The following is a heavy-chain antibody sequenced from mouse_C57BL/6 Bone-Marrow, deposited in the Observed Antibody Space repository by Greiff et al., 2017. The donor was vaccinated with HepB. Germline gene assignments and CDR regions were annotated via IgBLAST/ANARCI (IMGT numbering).Heavy chain of an antibody. J-gene: IGHJ1*03. V-gene: IGHV7-3*01. CDR2: IRNKANGYTT. CDR1: GFTFTDYY. Sequence: EVKLMESGGGLVQPGGSLSLSCAASGFTFTDYYMSWVRQPPGKALEWLGFIRNKANGYTTEYSASVKGRFTISGDNSQSILYLQMNALRAEDSATYYCARSPPLLWYRSYWYFDVWGTGTTVTVSS. D-gene: IGHD2-1*01. CDR3: ARSPPLLWYRSYWYFDV.